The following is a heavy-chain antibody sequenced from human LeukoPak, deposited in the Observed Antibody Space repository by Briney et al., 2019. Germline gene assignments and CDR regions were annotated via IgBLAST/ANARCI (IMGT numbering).Heavy chain of an antibody. CDR2: IYYSGST. CDR1: GGSISSYY. Sequence: SETLSLTCTVSGGSISSYYWSWIRQPPGKGLEWIGYIYYSGSTNYNPSLKSRVTISVDTSKNQFSLKLSSVTAADTAVYYCARGVAVDYFDYWGQGTLVTVSS. CDR3: ARGVAVDYFDY. D-gene: IGHD6-19*01. J-gene: IGHJ4*02. V-gene: IGHV4-59*01.